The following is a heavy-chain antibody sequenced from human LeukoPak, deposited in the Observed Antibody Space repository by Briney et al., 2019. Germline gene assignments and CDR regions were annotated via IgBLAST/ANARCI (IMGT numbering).Heavy chain of an antibody. CDR1: GFNFGTYS. Sequence: GGSLRLSCAASGFNFGTYSMNWVRQAPGKGLEWLSYINAASDATYYADSVKGRLTISRDNAKNSLYLQMNSLRAEDTALYYCARDLSDNYTIDYWGQGTLVTVSS. D-gene: IGHD4-11*01. J-gene: IGHJ4*02. V-gene: IGHV3-48*01. CDR2: INAASDAT. CDR3: ARDLSDNYTIDY.